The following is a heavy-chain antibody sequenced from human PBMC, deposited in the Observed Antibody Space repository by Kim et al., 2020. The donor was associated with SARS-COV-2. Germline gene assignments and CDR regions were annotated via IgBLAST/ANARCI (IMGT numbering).Heavy chain of an antibody. CDR1: GFTFSTYG. Sequence: GGSLRLSCAASGFTFSTYGMHWVRQAPGKGLEWVAVISYDGSNKYYGDSVKGRFTISRDNSKNTLYLQMNSLRAEDTAVYYCAKEDVGQDYYYMDVWGKGTTVTVSS. CDR3: AKEDVGQDYYYMDV. V-gene: IGHV3-30*18. J-gene: IGHJ6*03. CDR2: ISYDGSNK.